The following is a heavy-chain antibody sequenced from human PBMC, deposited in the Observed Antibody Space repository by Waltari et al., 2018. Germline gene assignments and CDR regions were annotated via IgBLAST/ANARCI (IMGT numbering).Heavy chain of an antibody. V-gene: IGHV3-21*02. Sequence: EVQLLESGGDWVKPGGSLSLSCAAAGFNFNFYRMSWVRLAPGKGLEWVSSISSTSFYKYYADSVNGRFTISRDNDNNSLYLQMNSVRDDDTAVYYCATFCSSTSCYAAGDYWGQGTLVTVSS. D-gene: IGHD2-2*01. CDR3: ATFCSSTSCYAAGDY. CDR1: GFNFNFYR. J-gene: IGHJ4*02. CDR2: ISSTSFYK.